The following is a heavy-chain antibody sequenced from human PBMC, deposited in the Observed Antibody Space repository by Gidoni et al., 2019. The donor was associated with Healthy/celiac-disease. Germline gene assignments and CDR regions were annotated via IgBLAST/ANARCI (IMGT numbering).Heavy chain of an antibody. V-gene: IGHV3-15*01. CDR1: GFTFSNAW. CDR3: TTADRYYGSGRVDY. J-gene: IGHJ4*02. D-gene: IGHD3-10*01. CDR2: IKSKTECGTT. Sequence: EVQLVESGGGLVKPGGSLRLSCAASGFTFSNAWMSWVRQAPGKGLGLVGRIKSKTECGTTDYAAPVKGRFTISRDDSKNSLYLQMNSLKTEDTAVYYCTTADRYYGSGRVDYWGQGTLVTVSS.